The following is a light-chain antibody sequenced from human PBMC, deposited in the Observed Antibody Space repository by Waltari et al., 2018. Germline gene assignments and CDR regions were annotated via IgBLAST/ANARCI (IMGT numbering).Light chain of an antibody. CDR1: SSDVGTYNA. CDR2: DVS. J-gene: IGLJ3*02. Sequence: QSALTQPPSASGPPGQSVSISCTGTSSDVGTYNAVSWYQQHPGKAPKLFLYDVSELPSGVPDRVSGSKSANTASLAGSGLQAEEEADYYCNSYAGSNSVLFGGGTKLTVL. V-gene: IGLV2-8*01. CDR3: NSYAGSNSVL.